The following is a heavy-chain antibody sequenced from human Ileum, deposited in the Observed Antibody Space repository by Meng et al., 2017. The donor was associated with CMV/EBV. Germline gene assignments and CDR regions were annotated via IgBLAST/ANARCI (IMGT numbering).Heavy chain of an antibody. D-gene: IGHD2/OR15-2a*01. J-gene: IGHJ5*02. CDR2: IHGDDID. V-gene: IGHV2-5*05. Sequence: QTTLKESCPTLGRPADTFTLTCSFSRFALSTVVHGLGLIRQPPGKAPEWLAIIHGDDIDEFAPFLRSRLTVTRDISKNEVFLTMTNMDPADTATYYCVHRYSTSTGEVSWGQGTLVTVSS. CDR3: VHRYSTSTGEVS. CDR1: RFALSTVVHG.